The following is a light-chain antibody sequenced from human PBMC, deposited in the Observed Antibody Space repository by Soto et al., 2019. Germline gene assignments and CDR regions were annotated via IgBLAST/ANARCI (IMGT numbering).Light chain of an antibody. CDR1: SSDVGGYNY. CDR3: SSYTSRRALV. V-gene: IGLV2-14*01. CDR2: DVS. Sequence: QSALTQPASVSGSPGQSITISCTGTSSDVGGYNYVSWYQQHPGKAPKLMIYDVSNRPSGVSNRFSGSKSGNTASLTISGLKDEDEDDYYCSSYTSRRALVFGGGTKMTVL. J-gene: IGLJ3*02.